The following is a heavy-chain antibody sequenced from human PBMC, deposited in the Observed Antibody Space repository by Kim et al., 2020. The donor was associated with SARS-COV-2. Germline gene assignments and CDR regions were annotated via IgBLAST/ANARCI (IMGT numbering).Heavy chain of an antibody. V-gene: IGHV1-2*06. D-gene: IGHD3-10*01. Sequence: ASVKVSCKASGYTFTGYYMHWVRQAPGQGLEWMGRINPNSGGTNYAQKFQGRVTMTRDTSISTAYMELSRLRSDDTAVYYCARGGYYYGSGSYYNVGDDAFDIWGQGTMVTVSS. CDR1: GYTFTGYY. CDR2: INPNSGGT. J-gene: IGHJ3*02. CDR3: ARGGYYYGSGSYYNVGDDAFDI.